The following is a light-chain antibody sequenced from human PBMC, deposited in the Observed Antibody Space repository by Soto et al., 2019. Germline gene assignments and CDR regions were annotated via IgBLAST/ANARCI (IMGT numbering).Light chain of an antibody. J-gene: IGKJ1*01. Sequence: EIVLTQSPGTLSLSPGERATLSWRASQSVSSSHLAWYQHKHGQAPRLLIYAASSRATGSPERLSGSGYGTDFTLTISRMEHEDFEVYYCQQYGSSTQTFGQGTKVDIK. CDR1: QSVSSSH. V-gene: IGKV3-20*01. CDR2: AAS. CDR3: QQYGSSTQT.